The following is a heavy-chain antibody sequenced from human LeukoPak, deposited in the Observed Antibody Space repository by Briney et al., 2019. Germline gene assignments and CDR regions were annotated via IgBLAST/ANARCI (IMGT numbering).Heavy chain of an antibody. CDR2: IYTSGST. J-gene: IGHJ4*02. CDR1: GGSISSGSYY. D-gene: IGHD6-13*01. CDR3: ARDGGAAAGFDY. V-gene: IGHV4-61*02. Sequence: PSETLSLTCTVSGGSISSGSYYWSWIRQPAGKGLEWIGRIYTSGSTNYNPSLKSRVTISVDTSKNQFSLKLSSVTAADTAVYYCARDGGAAAGFDYWGQGTLVTVSS.